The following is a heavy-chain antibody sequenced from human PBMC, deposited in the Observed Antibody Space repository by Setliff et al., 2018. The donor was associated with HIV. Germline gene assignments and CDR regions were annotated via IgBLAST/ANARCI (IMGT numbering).Heavy chain of an antibody. V-gene: IGHV1-69*13. CDR3: ARGMYSSGWYDAFDI. Sequence: SVKVSCKASGGTFNSYAINWVRQAPGQGLEWMGGIIPVFGTANYAQNFQGRVTITADESTSTAYMELSSLRSEDTAVYYCARGMYSSGWYDAFDIWGQGTMVTVSS. J-gene: IGHJ3*02. D-gene: IGHD6-19*01. CDR2: IIPVFGTA. CDR1: GGTFNSYA.